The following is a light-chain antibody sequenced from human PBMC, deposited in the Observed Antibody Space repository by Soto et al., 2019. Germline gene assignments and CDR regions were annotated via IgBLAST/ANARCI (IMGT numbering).Light chain of an antibody. CDR1: QSVSSSY. CDR2: GAS. Sequence: IGVSQSPCTLSLSPGERATLSCRASQSVSSSYLAWYQQKPGQAPRLLIYGASTRATGIPARFSGSGSGTEFTLTISSLQSEDFAVYYCQQYNNWPPTFGQGTKVDIK. J-gene: IGKJ1*01. V-gene: IGKV3-15*01. CDR3: QQYNNWPPT.